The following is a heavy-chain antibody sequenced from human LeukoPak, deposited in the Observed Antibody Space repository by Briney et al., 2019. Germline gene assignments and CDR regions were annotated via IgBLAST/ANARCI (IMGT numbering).Heavy chain of an antibody. CDR1: GFTFSTYS. Sequence: GGSLRLSCAASGFTFSTYSMNWVRQAPGKGLEWVSAISGSGGSTYYADSVKGRFTISRDNSKNTLYLQMNSLRAEDTAVYYCAKSPTALGPYWGQGTLVTVSS. V-gene: IGHV3-23*01. CDR3: AKSPTALGPY. CDR2: ISGSGGST. J-gene: IGHJ4*02. D-gene: IGHD3-10*01.